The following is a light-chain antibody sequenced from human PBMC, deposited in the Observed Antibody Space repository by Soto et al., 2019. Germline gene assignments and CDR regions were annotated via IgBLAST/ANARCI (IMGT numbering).Light chain of an antibody. CDR2: FGS. V-gene: IGKV2-28*01. Sequence: DIVMTHSPRSLPVTPGEPASISCSSSQSLLHSNTYNYLDWYVQKPGQSPQLLIYFGSNRAPGVPDRFSGSGSGTDFTLKINRVEAEDVGTYYCMQALQSLTFGQGTRLEIK. CDR1: QSLLHSNTYNY. CDR3: MQALQSLT. J-gene: IGKJ5*01.